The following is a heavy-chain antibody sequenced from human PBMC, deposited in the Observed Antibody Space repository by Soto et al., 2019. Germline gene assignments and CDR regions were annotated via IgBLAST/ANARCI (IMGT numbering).Heavy chain of an antibody. CDR2: IIPIFGTA. V-gene: IGHV1-69*01. CDR1: GGTFSSYA. D-gene: IGHD3-22*01. Sequence: QVQLVQSGAEVKKPGSSVKVSCKASGGTFSSYAIRWVRQAPGHGREWMGGIIPIFGTANYAQKFQGRVTMTADESTSTAYMELSSLRAEDTAVYYCAIDPSYYYDSSGYYPEEHYGMDVWVQGTTVIVSS. J-gene: IGHJ6*02. CDR3: AIDPSYYYDSSGYYPEEHYGMDV.